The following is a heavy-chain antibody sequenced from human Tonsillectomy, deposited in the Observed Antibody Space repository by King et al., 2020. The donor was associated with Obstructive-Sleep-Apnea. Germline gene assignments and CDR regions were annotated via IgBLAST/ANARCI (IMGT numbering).Heavy chain of an antibody. V-gene: IGHV3-15*01. Sequence: VQLVESGGGLVKPGGSLRLSCAASGFTFSNAWMSWVRQAPGKGLEWVGRIKSKTDGGTTDYAAPVKGRFTISRDDSKNTMYLQMNSLKTEDTAVYYCTTDPGTRIITIVVVNTSGCWGQGTLVTVSS. CDR1: GFTFSNAW. CDR3: TTDPGTRIITIVVVNTSGC. J-gene: IGHJ4*02. CDR2: IKSKTDGGTT. D-gene: IGHD3-22*01.